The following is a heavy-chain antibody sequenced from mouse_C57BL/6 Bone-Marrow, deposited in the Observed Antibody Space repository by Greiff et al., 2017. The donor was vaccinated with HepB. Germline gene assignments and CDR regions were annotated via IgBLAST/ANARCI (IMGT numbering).Heavy chain of an antibody. D-gene: IGHD2-1*01. CDR2: ISSGGDYI. CDR1: GFTFSSYA. J-gene: IGHJ4*01. Sequence: EVKLMESGEGLVKPGGSLKLSCAASGFTFSSYAMSWVRQTPEKRLEWVAYISSGGDYIYYADTVKGRFTISRDNARNTLYLQMSSLKSEDTAMYYCTSPYGNYEGYYAMDYWGQGTSVTVSS. CDR3: TSPYGNYEGYYAMDY. V-gene: IGHV5-9-1*02.